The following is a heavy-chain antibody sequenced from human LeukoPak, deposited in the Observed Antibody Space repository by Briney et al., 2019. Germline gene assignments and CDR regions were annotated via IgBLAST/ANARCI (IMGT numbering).Heavy chain of an antibody. Sequence: PSETLSLTCAVSGVSFHDYYWAWVRQTPGKGLEWIGEINHSGYTNDSPSLKSRVTLSIDTSRKQCSLNLRSVTVADAGIYYCTRMTTGHDYWGQGTLVTVSS. D-gene: IGHD4-17*01. CDR1: GVSFHDYY. J-gene: IGHJ4*02. V-gene: IGHV4-34*01. CDR3: TRMTTGHDY. CDR2: INHSGYT.